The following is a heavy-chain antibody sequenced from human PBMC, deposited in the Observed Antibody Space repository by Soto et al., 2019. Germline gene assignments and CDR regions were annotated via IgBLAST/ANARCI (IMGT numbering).Heavy chain of an antibody. V-gene: IGHV3-66*04. CDR1: GFTASSYY. D-gene: IGHD5-12*01. Sequence: EVQLVESGGGLVQPGVSLRLSCATSGFTASSYYISWLRQAAGKGLERVSVIYTGGTTYYADSVKGRFTISRDNSKTTLYLQMNTVSSDYTAVYYCARHSGHGYNDWGYWGQGTLVTVSS. CDR2: IYTGGTT. CDR3: ARHSGHGYNDWGY. J-gene: IGHJ4*02.